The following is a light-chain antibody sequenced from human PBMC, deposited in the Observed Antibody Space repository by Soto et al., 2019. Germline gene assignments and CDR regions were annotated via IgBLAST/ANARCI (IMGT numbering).Light chain of an antibody. V-gene: IGLV2-14*01. CDR3: SSYTSSSTEV. CDR2: DVS. Sequence: QSALTQPASVSGSPGQSITISCTGTSSNVGGYNYVSWYQQHPGKAPKLMIYDVSNRPSGVSNRFSGSNSGNTASLTISGLQAEDEDDYYCSSYTSSSTEVFGTGTKLTVL. CDR1: SSNVGGYNY. J-gene: IGLJ2*01.